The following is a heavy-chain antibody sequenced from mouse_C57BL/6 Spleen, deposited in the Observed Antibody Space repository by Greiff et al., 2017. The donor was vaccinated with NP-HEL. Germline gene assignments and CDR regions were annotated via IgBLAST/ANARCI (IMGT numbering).Heavy chain of an antibody. CDR1: GFTFSSYA. J-gene: IGHJ2*01. CDR3: ARDGRDDGYFDY. CDR2: ISDGGSYT. V-gene: IGHV5-4*01. D-gene: IGHD2-14*01. Sequence: EVQVVESGGGLVKPGGSLKLSCAASGFTFSSYAMSWVRQTPEKRLEWVATISDGGSYTYYPDNVKGRFTISRDNAKNNLYLQMSHLKSEDTAMYYCARDGRDDGYFDYWGQGTTLTVSS.